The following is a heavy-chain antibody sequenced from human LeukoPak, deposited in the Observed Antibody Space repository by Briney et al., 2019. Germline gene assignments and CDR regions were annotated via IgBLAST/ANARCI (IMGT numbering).Heavy chain of an antibody. J-gene: IGHJ4*02. V-gene: IGHV4-39*07. D-gene: IGHD6-13*01. Sequence: SETLSLTCTVSGGSISSYYWSWIRQPPGKGLEWIGSIYYSGSTYYNPSLKSRVTISVDTPKNQFSLKLSSVTAADTAVYYCAREYHGSSSWYFDYWGQGTLVTVSS. CDR3: AREYHGSSSWYFDY. CDR1: GGSISSYY. CDR2: IYYSGST.